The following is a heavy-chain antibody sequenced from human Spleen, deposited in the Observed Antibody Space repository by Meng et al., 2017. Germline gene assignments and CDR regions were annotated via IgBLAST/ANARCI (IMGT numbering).Heavy chain of an antibody. CDR3: AKESGSYYYDY. D-gene: IGHD1-26*01. Sequence: GESLKISCAASGFTFSSYAMHWVRQAPGKGLEWVAVISYDGSNKYYADSVKGRFTISRDNSKNTLYLQMNSLRAEDTAVYYCAKESGSYYYDYWGQGTLVTVSS. V-gene: IGHV3-30*07. CDR2: ISYDGSNK. CDR1: GFTFSSYA. J-gene: IGHJ4*02.